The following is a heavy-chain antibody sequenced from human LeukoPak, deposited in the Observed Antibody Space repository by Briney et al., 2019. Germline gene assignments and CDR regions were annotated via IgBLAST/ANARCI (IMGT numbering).Heavy chain of an antibody. CDR2: IRYDGSNK. CDR3: AKEKQQLTPNGVDAFDI. Sequence: GGSLRLSCAASGFTFSSYGMHWVRQAPGKGLEWVAFIRYDGSNKYYADSVKGRFTISRDNSKNTLYLQMNSLRAEDTAVYYCAKEKQQLTPNGVDAFDIWGQGTMVTVSS. V-gene: IGHV3-30*02. CDR1: GFTFSSYG. D-gene: IGHD6-13*01. J-gene: IGHJ3*02.